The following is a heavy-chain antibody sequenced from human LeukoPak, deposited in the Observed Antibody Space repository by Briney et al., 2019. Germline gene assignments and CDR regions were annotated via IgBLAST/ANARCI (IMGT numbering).Heavy chain of an antibody. CDR3: AKGPPESGSYYRYFDY. J-gene: IGHJ4*02. Sequence: GGSLRLSCAASGFTFSSYAMSWVRQAPGKGLEWVSAISGSGGSTYYADSVKGRFTITRDNSKNTLYLQMNSLRAEDTAVYYCAKGPPESGSYYRYFDYWGQGTLVTVSS. V-gene: IGHV3-23*01. D-gene: IGHD1-26*01. CDR2: ISGSGGST. CDR1: GFTFSSYA.